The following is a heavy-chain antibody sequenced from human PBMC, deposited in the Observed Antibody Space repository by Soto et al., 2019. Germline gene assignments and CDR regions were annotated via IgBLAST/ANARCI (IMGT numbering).Heavy chain of an antibody. CDR3: ARDHDSSGWYDAFDI. Sequence: PGGSLRLSCAASGFTFSDYYMSWIRQAPGKGLEWVSYISSSSSYTNYADSVKGRFTISRDNAKNSLYLQMNSLRDEDTAVYYCARDHDSSGWYDAFDIWGQGTMVTVSS. V-gene: IGHV3-11*06. J-gene: IGHJ3*02. D-gene: IGHD6-19*01. CDR2: ISSSSSYT. CDR1: GFTFSDYY.